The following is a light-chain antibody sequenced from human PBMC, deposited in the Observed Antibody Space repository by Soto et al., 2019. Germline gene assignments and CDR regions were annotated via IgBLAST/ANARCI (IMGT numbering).Light chain of an antibody. V-gene: IGLV2-14*01. J-gene: IGLJ1*01. CDR2: DVS. CDR1: SSDVGGYNY. Sequence: QSVLTQPASVSGSPGQSITISCTGTSSDVGGYNYVSWYQQHPGKAPKLMIYDVSNRPSGVSNRFSGSKSGNTASLTISGLQAEDETDYYCSSYTSSSTPHYVFGTGTKVTVL. CDR3: SSYTSSSTPHYV.